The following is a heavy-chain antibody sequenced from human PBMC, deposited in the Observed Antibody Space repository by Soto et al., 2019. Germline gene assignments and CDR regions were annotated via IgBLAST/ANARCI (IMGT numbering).Heavy chain of an antibody. D-gene: IGHD3-22*01. Sequence: GGSLRLSCAASGFTFSSYAMHWVRQAPGKGLEWVAVISYDGSNKYYADSVKGRFTISRDNSKNTLYLQMNSLRAEDTAVYYCARIGYYYDSSGYSPYYFDYWGQGTLVTVSS. CDR3: ARIGYYYDSSGYSPYYFDY. J-gene: IGHJ4*02. CDR2: ISYDGSNK. V-gene: IGHV3-30-3*01. CDR1: GFTFSSYA.